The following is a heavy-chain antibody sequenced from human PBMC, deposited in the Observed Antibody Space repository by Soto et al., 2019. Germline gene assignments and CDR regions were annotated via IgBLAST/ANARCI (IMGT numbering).Heavy chain of an antibody. J-gene: IGHJ6*02. CDR1: GGSLSSYY. D-gene: IGHD3-9*01. V-gene: IGHV4-59*01. Sequence: PSETLSLTCTVSGGSLSSYYWSWIRQPPGKGLEWIGYIYYSGSTNYNPSLKSRVTISVDTSKNQFSLKLSSVTAADTAVYYCARVGYFDWLSPYYYGMDVWGQGTTVTVSS. CDR2: IYYSGST. CDR3: ARVGYFDWLSPYYYGMDV.